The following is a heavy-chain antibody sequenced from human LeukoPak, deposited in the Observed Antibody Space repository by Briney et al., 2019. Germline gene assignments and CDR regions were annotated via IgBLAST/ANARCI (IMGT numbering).Heavy chain of an antibody. Sequence: HTGGSLRLSCAASGFSFKSYGMHWIRQAPGKGLEWVAVAWYDEKNKSYADSVKGRFTISRDNSKNTLYLQMNSLRAEDTAVYYCAKVLTSGYYFFDYWGQGTLVTVSS. V-gene: IGHV3-33*06. CDR2: AWYDEKNK. D-gene: IGHD3-22*01. CDR1: GFSFKSYG. CDR3: AKVLTSGYYFFDY. J-gene: IGHJ4*02.